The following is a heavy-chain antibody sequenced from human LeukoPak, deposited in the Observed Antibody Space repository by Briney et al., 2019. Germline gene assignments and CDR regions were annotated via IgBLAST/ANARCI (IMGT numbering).Heavy chain of an antibody. J-gene: IGHJ6*03. D-gene: IGHD3-10*01. V-gene: IGHV1-18*01. CDR3: ARERRLSFGRPHYYYYMDV. CDR1: GYTFTSYG. Sequence: GASVKVSCKASGYTFTSYGISWVRQAPGQGLEWMGWISAYNGNTNYAQKFQGRVTMTTDTSTSTAYMELRSLRSDDTAVYYCARERRLSFGRPHYYYYMDVWGKGTTVTISS. CDR2: ISAYNGNT.